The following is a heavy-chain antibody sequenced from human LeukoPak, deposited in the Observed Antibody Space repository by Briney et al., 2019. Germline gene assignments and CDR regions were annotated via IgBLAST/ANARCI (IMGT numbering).Heavy chain of an antibody. CDR2: ISSSSSYI. CDR1: GFTFSSYG. Sequence: GGTLRLSCAASGFTFSSYGMSWVRQAPGKGLEWVSSISSSSSYIYYADSVKGRFTISRDNAKNSLYLQMNSLRAEDTAVYYCARDRTIGELVDYWGQGTLVTVSS. J-gene: IGHJ4*02. D-gene: IGHD3-10*01. V-gene: IGHV3-21*01. CDR3: ARDRTIGELVDY.